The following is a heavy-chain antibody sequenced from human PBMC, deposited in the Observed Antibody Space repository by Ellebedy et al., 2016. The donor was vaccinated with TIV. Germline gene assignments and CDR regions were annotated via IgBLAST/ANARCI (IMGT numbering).Heavy chain of an antibody. CDR3: ARDPLGNYGDYVDD. J-gene: IGHJ4*02. CDR2: ISSSSSTI. D-gene: IGHD4-17*01. Sequence: GESLKISCAASGFTLRSYSMNWVRQAPGKGLEWGAYISSSSSTIYYADSVKGRFTISRDNAKNSLYLQMNSRRAEDTAVYYCARDPLGNYGDYVDDWGQGTLVTVSS. V-gene: IGHV3-48*01. CDR1: GFTLRSYS.